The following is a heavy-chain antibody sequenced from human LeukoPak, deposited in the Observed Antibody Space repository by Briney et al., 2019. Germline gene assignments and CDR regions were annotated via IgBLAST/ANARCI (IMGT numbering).Heavy chain of an antibody. J-gene: IGHJ5*02. V-gene: IGHV3-23*01. CDR2: ISGSGGST. CDR3: AKGGNWNYASNWFDP. CDR1: GFTFSSYA. D-gene: IGHD1-7*01. Sequence: GGSLRLSCAASGFTFSSYAMSWVRQAPGKGLEWVSAISGSGGSTYYADSVKGRFTISRDNSKNTLYLQMNSLRAEDTAVYYRAKGGNWNYASNWFDPWGQGTLVTVSS.